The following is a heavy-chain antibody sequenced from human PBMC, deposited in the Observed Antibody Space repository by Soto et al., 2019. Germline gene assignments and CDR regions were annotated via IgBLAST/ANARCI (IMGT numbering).Heavy chain of an antibody. J-gene: IGHJ5*02. CDR2: ISDNGGST. D-gene: IGHD3-10*01. CDR3: AKDYGSGSYGP. Sequence: EVQLLESGGGLVQPGGSLRLSCAASGFTFSDYPMGWVRQAPGKGLEWVSSISDNGGSTYYADSVQGRFTISRDNSKNTLYLQVNSLRAEDTAVYYCAKDYGSGSYGPWGQGALVTVSS. V-gene: IGHV3-23*01. CDR1: GFTFSDYP.